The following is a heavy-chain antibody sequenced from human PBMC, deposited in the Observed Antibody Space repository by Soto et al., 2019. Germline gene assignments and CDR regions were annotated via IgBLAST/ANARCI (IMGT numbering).Heavy chain of an antibody. CDR1: GYTFTGYY. V-gene: IGHV1-2*02. Sequence: ASVKVSCKTSGYTFTGYYIHWVRQARGQGLEWMGWINPNSGGTNYAQNFQGRVTMTRDTSISTAYMDLIGLRSDDTAVYYCARTTKLRTTGGWFEPWGHGALVTVS. D-gene: IGHD2-8*02. CDR2: INPNSGGT. J-gene: IGHJ5*02. CDR3: ARTTKLRTTGGWFEP.